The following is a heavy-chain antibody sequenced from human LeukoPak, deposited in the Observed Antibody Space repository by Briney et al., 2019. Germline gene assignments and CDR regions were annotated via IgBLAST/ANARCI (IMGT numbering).Heavy chain of an antibody. D-gene: IGHD5-12*01. CDR2: ISSSSSTI. Sequence: GESLKISCAASGFTFSSYSMNWVRQAPGKGLEWVSYISSSSSTIYYADSVKGRFTISRDNAKNSLYLQMNSLRAEDTAVYYCARDEGYSGYDFDYWGQGTLVTVSS. J-gene: IGHJ4*02. CDR3: ARDEGYSGYDFDY. CDR1: GFTFSSYS. V-gene: IGHV3-48*01.